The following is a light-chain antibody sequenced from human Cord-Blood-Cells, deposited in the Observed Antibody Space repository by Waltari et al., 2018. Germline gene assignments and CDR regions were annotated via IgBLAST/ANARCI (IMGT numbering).Light chain of an antibody. V-gene: IGKV1-39*01. CDR3: QQNYSTPLVT. CDR2: AAS. Sequence: DIQMTQSPSSLSASVGDRVTITCRASQSISSYLNWYQQKPGKAPKLLIYAASSLQGGVPSRFIGSGSGTDFTLTISSLQPEDFATYYCQQNYSTPLVTFGGGTKVEIK. J-gene: IGKJ4*01. CDR1: QSISSY.